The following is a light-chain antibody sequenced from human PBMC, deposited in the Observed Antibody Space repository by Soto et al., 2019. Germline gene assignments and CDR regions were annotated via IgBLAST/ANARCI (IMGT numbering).Light chain of an antibody. V-gene: IGKV1-5*01. Sequence: DIQMTRSPSTLSLSLGGRVVITCRASQSITTWLAWYQQKPAKAPKLLVYDASSLESGVPSRFSGSGSGTEFTLTISSLQPDDFATYYCQQYNDYWTFGQGTKVDI. J-gene: IGKJ1*01. CDR2: DAS. CDR1: QSITTW. CDR3: QQYNDYWT.